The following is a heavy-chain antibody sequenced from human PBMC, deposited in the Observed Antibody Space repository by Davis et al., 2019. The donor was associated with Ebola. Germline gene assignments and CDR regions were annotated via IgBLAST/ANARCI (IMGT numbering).Heavy chain of an antibody. CDR3: ARVPYYGSGSYPAYYYYGIDV. V-gene: IGHV4-34*01. D-gene: IGHD3-10*01. Sequence: MPSETLSLTCAVYGGSFSGYYWSWIRQPPGKGLEWIGEINHSGSTNYNPSLKSRVTISVDTSKNQFSLKLSSVTAADTAVYYCARVPYYGSGSYPAYYYYGIDVWGQGTTVTVSS. CDR1: GGSFSGYY. J-gene: IGHJ6*02. CDR2: INHSGST.